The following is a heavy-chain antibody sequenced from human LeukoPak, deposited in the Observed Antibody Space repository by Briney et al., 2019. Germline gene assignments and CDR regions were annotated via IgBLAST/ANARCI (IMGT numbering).Heavy chain of an antibody. J-gene: IGHJ4*02. V-gene: IGHV4-34*01. CDR2: TNHSGST. CDR3: VTYYFDSSGPKKSY. D-gene: IGHD3-22*01. Sequence: SETLSLTCAVYGGSFSGYYWGWIRQPPGKGLEWIGETNHSGSTNYNPSLKSRVTISVDTSKKQFSLKLSSVTAADTAVYYCVTYYFDSSGPKKSYWGQGTLVTVSS. CDR1: GGSFSGYY.